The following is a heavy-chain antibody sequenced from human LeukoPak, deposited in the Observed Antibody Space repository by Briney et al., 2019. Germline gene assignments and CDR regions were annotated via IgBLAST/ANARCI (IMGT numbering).Heavy chain of an antibody. CDR2: IYYSGNT. CDR3: AGAGGWKYYFDY. J-gene: IGHJ4*02. V-gene: IGHV4-59*01. D-gene: IGHD6-19*01. Sequence: SETLSLTCTVSGGSISSYYWSWIRQPPGKGLEWIGYIYYSGNTNHNPSLKGRITISLDTSRNQFSLKLSSVTAADTAVYYCAGAGGWKYYFDYWGQGTLVTVSS. CDR1: GGSISSYY.